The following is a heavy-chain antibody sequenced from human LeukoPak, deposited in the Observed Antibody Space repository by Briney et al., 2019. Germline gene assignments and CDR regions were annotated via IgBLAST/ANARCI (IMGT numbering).Heavy chain of an antibody. Sequence: PSETLSLTCTVSGGSISSGDYYWSWIRQAPGKGLEWIGYIYYSGSTYYNPSLKSRVTISVDTSKNQFSLKLSSVTAADTAVYYCARGYSSGNWFDPWGQGTLVTVSS. CDR2: IYYSGST. J-gene: IGHJ5*02. D-gene: IGHD2-15*01. V-gene: IGHV4-30-4*08. CDR3: ARGYSSGNWFDP. CDR1: GGSISSGDYY.